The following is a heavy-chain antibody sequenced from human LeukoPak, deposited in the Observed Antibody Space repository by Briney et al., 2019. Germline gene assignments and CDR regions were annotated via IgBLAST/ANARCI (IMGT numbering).Heavy chain of an antibody. V-gene: IGHV4-30-4*07. CDR1: GDSISSGVYS. J-gene: IGHJ3*02. Sequence: PSETLSLTCAVSGDSISSGVYSWSWIRQPPGKGLDWIGYICYGGSSYYNPSLKSRVIISIDTSKNQFSLKLNSVTAADTAVYYCARGGAGDGDSDWGDAFDIWGQGTLVTVSS. D-gene: IGHD4-17*01. CDR2: ICYGGSS. CDR3: ARGGAGDGDSDWGDAFDI.